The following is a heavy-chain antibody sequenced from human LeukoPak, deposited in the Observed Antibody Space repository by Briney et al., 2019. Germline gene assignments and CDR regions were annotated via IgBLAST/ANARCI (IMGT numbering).Heavy chain of an antibody. CDR2: ISAYNGNT. J-gene: IGHJ4*02. V-gene: IGHV1-18*01. D-gene: IGHD3-3*01. CDR1: GYTFTSYG. Sequence: ASVKVSCKASGYTFTSYGISWVRQAQGQGRERMGWISAYNGNTNYAQKLQGRVTMTTDTSTSTAYMELRSLRSDDTAVYYCASSVYDFWSGYRYYFDYWGQGTLVTVSS. CDR3: ASSVYDFWSGYRYYFDY.